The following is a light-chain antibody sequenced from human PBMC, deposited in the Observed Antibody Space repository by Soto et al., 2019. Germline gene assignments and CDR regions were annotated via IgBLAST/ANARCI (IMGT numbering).Light chain of an antibody. CDR3: QQYGSSPWA. CDR1: QSVSSNY. J-gene: IGKJ1*01. V-gene: IGKV3-20*01. Sequence: IVLTQSPGTLSLSPGERATLSCRASQSVSSNYLAWYQQKPGQAPRLLIYGASSRATAIPDRFSGSGSGTDFTLTIRRLEPEDFAVYYCQQYGSSPWAFGQGTKVEIK. CDR2: GAS.